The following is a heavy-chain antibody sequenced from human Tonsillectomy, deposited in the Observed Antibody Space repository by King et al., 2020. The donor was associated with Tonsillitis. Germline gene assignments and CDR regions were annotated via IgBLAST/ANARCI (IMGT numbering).Heavy chain of an antibody. D-gene: IGHD3-22*01. Sequence: EVQLVESGGGLVHPGGSLKLSCAASGFTFSGSAMHWVRQASGKGLEWVGRIRSKANSYSSAYADSVKGRFTISREDSKNTAYLQMNSLKTEDTAVYYCTRRTQDDSGGYYYYWGQGTLVTVSS. CDR3: TRRTQDDSGGYYYY. V-gene: IGHV3-73*02. J-gene: IGHJ4*02. CDR2: IRSKANSYSS. CDR1: GFTFSGSA.